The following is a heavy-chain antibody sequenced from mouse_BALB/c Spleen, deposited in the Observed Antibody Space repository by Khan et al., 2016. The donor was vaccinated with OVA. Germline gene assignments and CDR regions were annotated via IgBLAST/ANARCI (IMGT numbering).Heavy chain of an antibody. Sequence: VQLQQSGPELVKPGASVKMSCKASGYTFTSYVMHWVKQKPGLGLEWIGYIYPFNDDTKYNEKFKGKATLTSDKSSSTAYMELSGLTSEDSAVCYGAAVSTYCVSFAYWGQGTLVTVSA. V-gene: IGHV1S136*01. CDR1: GYTFTSYV. CDR2: IYPFNDDT. J-gene: IGHJ3*01. CDR3: AAVSTYCVSFAY. D-gene: IGHD2-3*01.